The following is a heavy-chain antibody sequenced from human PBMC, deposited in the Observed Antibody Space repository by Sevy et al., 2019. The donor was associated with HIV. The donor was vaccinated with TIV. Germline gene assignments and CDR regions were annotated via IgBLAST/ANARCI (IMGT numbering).Heavy chain of an antibody. Sequence: GGSLRLSCAASGFTFSDHYMEWVRRAPGKGLEWVGRTRNKADSYTTEYAASVKGRFTISRDDSKNSLYLQMNSLKTEDTAVYYCATHAGIAADGRVFDYWGQGSLVTVSS. CDR2: TRNKADSYTT. D-gene: IGHD6-13*01. J-gene: IGHJ4*02. CDR1: GFTFSDHY. CDR3: ATHAGIAADGRVFDY. V-gene: IGHV3-72*01.